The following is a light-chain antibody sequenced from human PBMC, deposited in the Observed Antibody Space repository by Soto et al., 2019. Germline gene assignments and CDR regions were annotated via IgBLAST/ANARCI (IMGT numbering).Light chain of an antibody. V-gene: IGKV3-15*01. Sequence: EVVMTQSPATLSVSPGERVTLSCRSSQSVADNLAWFQQKPGQGPRLLIYGASTRATGIPARFSGSGSETDFTLTVSSLRSEDSAVYYCQHYGNSPYTFGQGTKLEI. CDR3: QHYGNSPYT. CDR1: QSVADN. CDR2: GAS. J-gene: IGKJ2*01.